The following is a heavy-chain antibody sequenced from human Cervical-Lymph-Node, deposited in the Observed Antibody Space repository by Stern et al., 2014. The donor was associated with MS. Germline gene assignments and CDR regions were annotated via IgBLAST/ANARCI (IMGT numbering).Heavy chain of an antibody. D-gene: IGHD2-8*01. J-gene: IGHJ5*02. CDR1: GFAFTDAW. CDR2: IKPKTAGGTS. V-gene: IGHV3-15*01. Sequence: EVQLVESGGGSVKPGGSLRLSCAASGFAFTDAWMIWVRQAPGKGLEWVGRIKPKTAGGTSDYADPVKGRFTISRDDSKNILYLQMRSLRIEDTGVYYCARNTHCEDGVCTNSWGQGALVAVSS. CDR3: ARNTHCEDGVCTNS.